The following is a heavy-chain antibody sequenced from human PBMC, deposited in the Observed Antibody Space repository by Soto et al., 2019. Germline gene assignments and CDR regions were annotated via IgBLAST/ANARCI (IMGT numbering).Heavy chain of an antibody. V-gene: IGHV4-34*01. J-gene: IGHJ3*02. CDR2: MSHSGGT. CDR3: ARVERGTATTVVDAFDI. CDR1: GGFVSSGSYY. D-gene: IGHD1-1*01. Sequence: QVQLQQWGAGLLKPSETLSLTCAVYGGFVSSGSYYWSWIRQPPGKGLEWIGEMSHSGGTHLNPSLRSQGTISVDKSKNQFSLKMTSVTAADTALYYCARVERGTATTVVDAFDIWGPGTMVTVSS.